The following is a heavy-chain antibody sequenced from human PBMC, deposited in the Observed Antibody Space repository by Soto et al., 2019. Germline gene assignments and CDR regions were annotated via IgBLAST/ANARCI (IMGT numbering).Heavy chain of an antibody. D-gene: IGHD3-3*01. J-gene: IGHJ6*02. CDR3: ARDLIHYDFWSGYSTYVYYGMDV. V-gene: IGHV3-23*01. CDR2: ISGSGGST. CDR1: GFTFSSYA. Sequence: GGSLRLSCAASGFTFSSYAMSWVRQAPGKGLEWVSAISGSGGSTYYADSVKGRFTISRDNAQNSVFLQMNSLRAEDTAVYYCARDLIHYDFWSGYSTYVYYGMDVWGQGTTVTVSS.